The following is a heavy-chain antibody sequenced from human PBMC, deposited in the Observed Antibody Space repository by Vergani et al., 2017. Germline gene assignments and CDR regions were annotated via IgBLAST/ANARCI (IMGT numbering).Heavy chain of an antibody. CDR3: ARATAVAGPRGYYYYYGMDV. Sequence: VQLVESGGGVVQPGGSLRLSCAASGFTFSSYSMNWVRQAPGXGLEWVSSISSSSSYIYYADSVKGRFTISRDNAKNSLYLQMNSLRAEDTAVYYCARATAVAGPRGYYYYYGMDVWGQGTTVTVSS. D-gene: IGHD6-19*01. CDR2: ISSSSSYI. CDR1: GFTFSSYS. V-gene: IGHV3-21*01. J-gene: IGHJ6*02.